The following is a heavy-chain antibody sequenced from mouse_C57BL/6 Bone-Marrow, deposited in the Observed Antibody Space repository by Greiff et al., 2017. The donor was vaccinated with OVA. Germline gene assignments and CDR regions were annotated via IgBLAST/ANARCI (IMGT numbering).Heavy chain of an antibody. CDR2: ISGGGGNT. CDR3: ARRGTTVVEGGAMDY. V-gene: IGHV5-9*01. Sequence: EVMLVESGGGLVKPGGSLKLSCAASGFTFSSYTMSWVRQTPEKRLEWVATISGGGGNTYYPDSVKGRFTISRDNAKNTLYLQMSSLRSEDTALYYCARRGTTVVEGGAMDYWGQGTSVTVSS. CDR1: GFTFSSYT. D-gene: IGHD1-1*01. J-gene: IGHJ4*01.